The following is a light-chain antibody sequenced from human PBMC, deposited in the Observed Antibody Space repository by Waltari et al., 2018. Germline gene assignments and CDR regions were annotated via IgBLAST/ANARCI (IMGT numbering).Light chain of an antibody. J-gene: IGKJ4*01. CDR3: QQYSSFPLS. CDR2: KAS. Sequence: DIQMTQSPPTLSASVGDRVTVTCRASQSISIWLAWYQQKPGKAPNLLLYKASTLDSGVPSRFSGSASGTEFTLTISSLQAEDFGTYYCQQYSSFPLSFGGGTNIVIK. V-gene: IGKV1-5*03. CDR1: QSISIW.